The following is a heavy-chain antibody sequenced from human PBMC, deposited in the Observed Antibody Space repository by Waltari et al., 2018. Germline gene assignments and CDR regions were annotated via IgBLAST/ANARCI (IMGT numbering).Heavy chain of an antibody. V-gene: IGHV3-30*18. D-gene: IGHD1-7*01. J-gene: IGHJ4*02. CDR3: AKAGNWNYLNY. Sequence: QVQLVESGGGVVQPGRSLRLSCAASGFTFSSYGMHWFRQAPGKGLEWVAVISYDGSNKYYADSVKGRFTISRDNSKNTLYLQMNSLRAEDTAVYYCAKAGNWNYLNYWGQGTLVTVSS. CDR1: GFTFSSYG. CDR2: ISYDGSNK.